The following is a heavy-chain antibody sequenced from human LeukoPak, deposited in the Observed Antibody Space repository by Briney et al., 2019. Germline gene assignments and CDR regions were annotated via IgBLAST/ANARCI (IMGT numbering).Heavy chain of an antibody. CDR1: GFTFSSYS. Sequence: GGSLRLLCAASGFTFSSYSMKWVRQATGKGLEGVSYISSSSSYIYYADSVQGRFPISRDNAKNSLYLQMNSLRAEDTAVYYCARRAAPAYYYYYYMDVWGKGATVTVSS. J-gene: IGHJ6*03. D-gene: IGHD6-13*01. V-gene: IGHV3-21*01. CDR2: ISSSSSYI. CDR3: ARRAAPAYYYYYYMDV.